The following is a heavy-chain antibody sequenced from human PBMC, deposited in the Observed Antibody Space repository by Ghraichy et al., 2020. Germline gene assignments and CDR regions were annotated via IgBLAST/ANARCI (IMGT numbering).Heavy chain of an antibody. CDR2: ISGSGGST. CDR3: AKGLYSSSSGMYYFDY. D-gene: IGHD6-6*01. Sequence: GGSLRLSCAASGFTFSSYAMSWVRQAPGKGLEWVSAISGSGGSTYYADSVKGRFTISRDNSKNTLYLQMNSLRAEDTAVYYCAKGLYSSSSGMYYFDYWGQGTLVTVSS. V-gene: IGHV3-23*01. J-gene: IGHJ4*02. CDR1: GFTFSSYA.